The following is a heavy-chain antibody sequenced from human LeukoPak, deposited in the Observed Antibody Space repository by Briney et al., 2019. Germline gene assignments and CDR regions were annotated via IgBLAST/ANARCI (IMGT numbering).Heavy chain of an antibody. V-gene: IGHV3-30*02. D-gene: IGHD6-19*01. CDR1: GFTFSSYG. CDR2: IRYDGSNK. Sequence: GGSLRLSCAASGFTFSSYGMHWVRQAPGKGLEWVAFIRYDGSNKYYADSVKGRFTISRDNSKNTLYLQMNSLRAEDTAVYYCAKDVGSGWLYYCDCWGQGTLVTVSS. CDR3: AKDVGSGWLYYCDC. J-gene: IGHJ4*02.